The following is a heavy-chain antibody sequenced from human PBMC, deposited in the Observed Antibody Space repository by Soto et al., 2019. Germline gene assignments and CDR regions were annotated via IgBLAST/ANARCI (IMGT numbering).Heavy chain of an antibody. D-gene: IGHD2-2*01. CDR1: GYTFTGYY. Sequence: ASVKVSCKASGYTFTGYYMHWVRQAPGQGLEWMGWINPNSGGTNYAQKFQGWVTMTRDTSINTAYLQWSSLKASDTAMYYCARDYCSGTTCYEFDYWGQGTQVTAPQ. CDR3: ARDYCSGTTCYEFDY. J-gene: IGHJ4*02. CDR2: INPNSGGT. V-gene: IGHV1-2*04.